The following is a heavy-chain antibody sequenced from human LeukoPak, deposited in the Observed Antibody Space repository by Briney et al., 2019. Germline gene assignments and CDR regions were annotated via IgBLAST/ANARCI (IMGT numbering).Heavy chain of an antibody. V-gene: IGHV4-4*07. CDR1: GGSISSYY. Sequence: SETLSLTCTVSGGSISSYYWSWIRQPAGKGLEWIGRIYTSGSTNYNPSLKSRVTMSVDTSKNQFSLKLSSVTAADTAVYYCAIHLDYAGHFDYWGQGTLVTVSS. CDR3: AIHLDYAGHFDY. J-gene: IGHJ4*02. CDR2: IYTSGST. D-gene: IGHD3/OR15-3a*01.